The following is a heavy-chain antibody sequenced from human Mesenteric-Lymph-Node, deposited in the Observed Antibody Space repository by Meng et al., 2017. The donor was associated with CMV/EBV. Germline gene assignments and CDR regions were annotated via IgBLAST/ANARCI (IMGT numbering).Heavy chain of an antibody. CDR2: ISAYNGNT. CDR3: ARALGYCSSTSCYTGGWFDP. J-gene: IGHJ5*02. CDR1: GYTFTSYG. D-gene: IGHD2-2*02. V-gene: IGHV1-18*01. Sequence: ASVTVSCKASGYTFTSYGISWVRQAPGQGLEWMGWISAYNGNTNYAQKLQGRVTMTTDTSTSTAYMELRSLRSDDTAVYYCARALGYCSSTSCYTGGWFDPWGQGTLVTVSS.